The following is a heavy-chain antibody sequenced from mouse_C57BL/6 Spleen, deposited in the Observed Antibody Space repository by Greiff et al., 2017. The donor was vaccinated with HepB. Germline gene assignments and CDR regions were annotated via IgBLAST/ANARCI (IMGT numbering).Heavy chain of an antibody. V-gene: IGHV1-43*01. CDR2: INPSTGGT. D-gene: IGHD2-2*01. Sequence: VQLQQSGPELVKPGASVKISCKASGYSFTGYYMHWVKQSSEKSLEWIGEINPSTGGTSYNQKFKGKATLTVDKSSSTAYMQLKSLTSEDSAVYYCARFSHGYGRDWYFDVWGTETTVTVSS. J-gene: IGHJ1*03. CDR1: GYSFTGYY. CDR3: ARFSHGYGRDWYFDV.